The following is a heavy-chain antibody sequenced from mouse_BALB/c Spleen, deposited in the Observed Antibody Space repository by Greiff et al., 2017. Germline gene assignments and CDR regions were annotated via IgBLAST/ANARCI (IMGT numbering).Heavy chain of an antibody. V-gene: IGHV5-6*01. CDR1: GFTFSSYG. D-gene: IGHD1-1*01. Sequence: EVQRVESGGDLVKPGGSLKLSCAASGFTFSSYGMSWVRQTPDKRLEWVATISSGGSYTYYPDSVKGRFTISRDNAKNTLYLQMSSLKSEDTAMYYCARHDGSSRYYAMDYWGQGTSVTVSS. CDR2: ISSGGSYT. CDR3: ARHDGSSRYYAMDY. J-gene: IGHJ4*01.